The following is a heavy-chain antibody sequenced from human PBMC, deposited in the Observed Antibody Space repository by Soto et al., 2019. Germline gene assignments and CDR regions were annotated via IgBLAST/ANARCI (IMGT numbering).Heavy chain of an antibody. Sequence: PSETLSLTCAVSGGSISSGGYYWSWIRQPPGKGLEWIGEINHSGSTNYNPSLKSRVTISVDTSKNQFSPKLSSVTAADTAVYYCARGPITMVRGPFDPWGQGTLVTVSS. CDR3: ARGPITMVRGPFDP. CDR1: GGSISSGGYY. V-gene: IGHV4-34*01. D-gene: IGHD3-10*01. CDR2: INHSGST. J-gene: IGHJ5*02.